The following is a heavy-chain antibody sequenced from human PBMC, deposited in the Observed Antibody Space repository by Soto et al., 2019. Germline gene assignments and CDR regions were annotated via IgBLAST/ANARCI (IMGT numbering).Heavy chain of an antibody. D-gene: IGHD6-6*01. CDR1: GFTFDDYA. CDR2: ISWNSGSI. Sequence: EVQLVESGGGLVQPGRSLRLSCAASGFTFDDYAMHWVRQAPGKGLEWVSGISWNSGSIGYADSVKGRFTISRDNAKNSLYLQMNSLRVEDTALYYCAKDMSARPVTPDYWGQGTLVTVSS. V-gene: IGHV3-9*01. J-gene: IGHJ4*02. CDR3: AKDMSARPVTPDY.